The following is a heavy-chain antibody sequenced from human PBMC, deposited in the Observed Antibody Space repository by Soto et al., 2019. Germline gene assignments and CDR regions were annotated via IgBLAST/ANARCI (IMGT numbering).Heavy chain of an antibody. CDR3: ARAPKGYCSGGSCYLYAEYFQQ. CDR2: IKQDGSEK. Sequence: GGSLRLSCAASGFTFSSYWMSWVRQAPGKGLEWVANIKQDGSEKYYVDSVKGRFTISRDNAKNSLYLQMNSLRAEDTAVYYCARAPKGYCSGGSCYLYAEYFQQWGQGTLVTVSS. J-gene: IGHJ1*01. CDR1: GFTFSSYW. V-gene: IGHV3-7*01. D-gene: IGHD2-15*01.